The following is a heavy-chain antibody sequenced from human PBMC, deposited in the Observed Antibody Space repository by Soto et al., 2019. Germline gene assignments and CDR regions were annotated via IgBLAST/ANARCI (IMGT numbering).Heavy chain of an antibody. CDR1: SFSMYS. CDR2: ISSGSAFI. J-gene: IGHJ5*02. Sequence: EVQVVESGGGLVKPGGSLRLSCNFSFSMYSMDWVRQAPGKGLEWVTSISSGSAFIKYADSVKGRFTISRDNAKNSVSLQMDSLRVEDTAIYYCTRDQGGSYDSWFDPWGRGTLVTVSS. V-gene: IGHV3-21*01. CDR3: TRDQGGSYDSWFDP. D-gene: IGHD1-26*01.